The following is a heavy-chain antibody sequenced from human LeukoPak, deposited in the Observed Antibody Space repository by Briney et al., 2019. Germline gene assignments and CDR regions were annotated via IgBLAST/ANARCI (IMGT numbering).Heavy chain of an antibody. CDR1: GFTFSSYW. CDR3: ASLVRAAAAGSVWFDP. D-gene: IGHD6-13*01. Sequence: GGSLRLSCAASGFTFSSYWMSWVRQAPGKGLEWVANIKQDGSEKYYVDSVKGRFTISRDNAKNSLYLQMNSLRAEDTAVYYCASLVRAAAAGSVWFDPWGQGTLVTVSS. V-gene: IGHV3-7*03. CDR2: IKQDGSEK. J-gene: IGHJ5*02.